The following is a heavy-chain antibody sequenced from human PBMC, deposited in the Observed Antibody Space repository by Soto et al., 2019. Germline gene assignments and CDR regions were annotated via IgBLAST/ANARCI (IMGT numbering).Heavy chain of an antibody. CDR3: ARHQGSYCSGGSCYATHNYYYYYGMDV. CDR2: IYPGDSDT. J-gene: IGHJ6*02. CDR1: GYSFTSYW. Sequence: GESLKISCKGSGYSFTSYWIGWVRQMPGKGLEWMGIIYPGDSDTRYSPSFQGQVTISADKSISTAYLQWSSLKASDTAMYYCARHQGSYCSGGSCYATHNYYYYYGMDVWGQGTTVTVSS. V-gene: IGHV5-51*01. D-gene: IGHD2-15*01.